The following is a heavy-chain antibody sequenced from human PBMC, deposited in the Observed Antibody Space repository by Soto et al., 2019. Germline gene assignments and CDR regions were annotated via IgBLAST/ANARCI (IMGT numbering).Heavy chain of an antibody. D-gene: IGHD2-2*01. V-gene: IGHV1-69*01. CDR1: GGTFSSYA. Sequence: QVQLVQSGAEVKKPGSSVKVSCKASGGTFSSYAISWVRQAPGQGLEWMGGIIPIFGTANYAQKFQGRVTNTADESTSTAYMELSSLRSEDTAVYYCARVVPAAMPAYYYGMDVWGQGTTVTVSS. J-gene: IGHJ6*02. CDR3: ARVVPAAMPAYYYGMDV. CDR2: IIPIFGTA.